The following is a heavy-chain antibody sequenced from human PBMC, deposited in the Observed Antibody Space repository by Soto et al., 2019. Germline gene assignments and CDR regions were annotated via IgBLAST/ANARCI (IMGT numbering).Heavy chain of an antibody. CDR1: GFTFDDYT. D-gene: IGHD4-17*01. V-gene: IGHV3-43*01. J-gene: IGHJ4*02. Sequence: EVQLVESGGVVVQPGGSLRLSCAASGFTFDDYTMHWVRQAPGKGLEWVSLISGDGGSTYYADSVKGRFTISRDNSKNSLYLQMNSLRTEDTALYYCAKDIGSPGDYGRGFGYWGQGTLVTVSS. CDR2: ISGDGGST. CDR3: AKDIGSPGDYGRGFGY.